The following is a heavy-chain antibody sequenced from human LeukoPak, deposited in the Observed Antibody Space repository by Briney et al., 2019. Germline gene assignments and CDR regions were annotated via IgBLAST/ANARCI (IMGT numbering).Heavy chain of an antibody. J-gene: IGHJ3*02. CDR1: GFTFSSYS. CDR3: ARVHSEQWLVPDYNDAFDI. V-gene: IGHV3-21*01. D-gene: IGHD6-19*01. CDR2: TSSSSNSI. Sequence: GGSLRLSCAASGFTFSSYSMNWVRQAPGKGLEWVSSTSSSSNSIYYADSVKGRFTISRDNAKNSLYLQMNSLRAEDTAVYYCARVHSEQWLVPDYNDAFDIWGQGTMVTVSS.